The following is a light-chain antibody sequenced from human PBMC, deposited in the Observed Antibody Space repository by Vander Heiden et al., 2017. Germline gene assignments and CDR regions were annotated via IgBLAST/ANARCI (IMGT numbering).Light chain of an antibody. Sequence: QTVVTQAPSLTVSRGAAVTLTCASTTAAVAIDYYHNWFQQKPGQAPRTLIYSVSHKHACTPVRFSGSRLGGKAALTRLGAEPEDDDEYYCLLYHGGVGVFGTGTKVTVL. CDR2: SVS. CDR3: LLYHGGVGV. V-gene: IGLV7-43*01. J-gene: IGLJ1*01. CDR1: TAAVAIDYY.